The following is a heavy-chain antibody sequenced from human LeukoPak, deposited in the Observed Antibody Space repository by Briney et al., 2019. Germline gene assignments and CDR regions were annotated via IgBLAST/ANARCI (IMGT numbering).Heavy chain of an antibody. V-gene: IGHV3-48*03. D-gene: IGHD6-13*01. CDR1: GLTFINYE. CDR2: ISGGASII. Sequence: GGSLRLSCATSGLTFINYEINWVRQAPGKGLEWVSYISGGASIIYYADSVKGRFTISRDNAKNLVYLQINSLRAEDTAVYYCARASSSWYGLDYWGQGTLVTVSS. J-gene: IGHJ4*02. CDR3: ARASSSWYGLDY.